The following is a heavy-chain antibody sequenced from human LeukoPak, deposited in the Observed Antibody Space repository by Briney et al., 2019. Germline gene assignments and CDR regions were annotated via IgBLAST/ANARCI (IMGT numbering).Heavy chain of an antibody. V-gene: IGHV3-23*01. CDR3: AKDHGYNYGYNSY. Sequence: GGSLRLSCAASGFTFSSYAMSWVRQAPVKGLEWVSAISGSGDSTDFADSVKGRFTISRDNSKNTLYLQMNSLRAEDTAVYYCAKDHGYNYGYNSYWGQGTLVTVSS. CDR1: GFTFSSYA. D-gene: IGHD5-18*01. J-gene: IGHJ4*02. CDR2: ISGSGDST.